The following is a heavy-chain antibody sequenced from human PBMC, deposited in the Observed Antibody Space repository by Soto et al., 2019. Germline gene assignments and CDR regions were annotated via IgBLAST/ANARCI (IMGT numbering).Heavy chain of an antibody. CDR1: GGSISSGGYY. D-gene: IGHD5-18*01. CDR2: SYYSGTT. Sequence: PSETLSLTCTVSGGSISSGGYYWSWIRQHPGKGLEWIGYSYYSGTTNYNPSLKSRVTISIDTSKNQFSLKLSSVTAADTDMYYCARDDGPRLGYTYGFRAFDIWGQGTMLTVSS. CDR3: ARDDGPRLGYTYGFRAFDI. V-gene: IGHV4-61*08. J-gene: IGHJ3*02.